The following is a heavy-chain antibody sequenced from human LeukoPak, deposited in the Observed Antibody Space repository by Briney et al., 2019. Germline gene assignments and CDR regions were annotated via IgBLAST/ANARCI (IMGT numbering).Heavy chain of an antibody. Sequence: PGGSLRLSCAASGFTFSSYAMSWVRQAPGKGLEWVSAISGSGGSTYYADSVKGRFTISRDNSKNTLYLQMNSLRAEDTAVYYCAKDPGFMVRRAHFDYWGQGTLVTVSS. CDR2: ISGSGGST. J-gene: IGHJ4*02. CDR3: AKDPGFMVRRAHFDY. V-gene: IGHV3-23*01. CDR1: GFTFSSYA. D-gene: IGHD3-10*01.